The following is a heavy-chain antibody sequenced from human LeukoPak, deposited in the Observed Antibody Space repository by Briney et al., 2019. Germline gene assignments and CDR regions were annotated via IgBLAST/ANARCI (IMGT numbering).Heavy chain of an antibody. CDR2: IYYSGST. D-gene: IGHD3-10*01. J-gene: IGHJ5*02. CDR1: GGSISSSSYY. CDR3: ATSSRKLLWFGELLGFDP. Sequence: SETLSLTCTVSGGSISSSSYYWGWIRQPPGKGLEWIGSIYYSGSTYYNPSLKSRVTISVDTSKNQFSLKLSSVTAADTAVYYCATSSRKLLWFGELLGFDPWGQGTLVTVSS. V-gene: IGHV4-39*01.